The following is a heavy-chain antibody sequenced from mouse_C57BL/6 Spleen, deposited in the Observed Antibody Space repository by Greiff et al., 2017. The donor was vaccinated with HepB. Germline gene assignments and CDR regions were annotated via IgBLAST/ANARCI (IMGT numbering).Heavy chain of an antibody. V-gene: IGHV1-62-2*01. D-gene: IGHD1-1*01. CDR2: FYPGSGSI. Sequence: VQLQQSGAELVKPGASVKLSCKASGYTFTEYTIHWVKQRSGQGLEWIGWFYPGSGSIKYNEKFKDKATLTADKSSSTVYMELSRLTSEDSAVDFCARHEPDYYGSSYGYFDVWGTGTTVTVSS. CDR1: GYTFTEYT. CDR3: ARHEPDYYGSSYGYFDV. J-gene: IGHJ1*03.